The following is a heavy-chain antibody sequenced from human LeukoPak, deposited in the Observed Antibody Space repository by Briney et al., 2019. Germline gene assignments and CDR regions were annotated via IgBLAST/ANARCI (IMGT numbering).Heavy chain of an antibody. Sequence: GGSLRLSCAASGFTFSSYAMNWVRQAPGKGLEWVSAISGSGAVTYYADSVKGRFTFSRDNSKNTLYLQMNSLRAEDTAVYFCARQGGAWYAFDYWGQGTLVTVSS. J-gene: IGHJ4*02. V-gene: IGHV3-23*01. D-gene: IGHD6-19*01. CDR1: GFTFSSYA. CDR2: ISGSGAVT. CDR3: ARQGGAWYAFDY.